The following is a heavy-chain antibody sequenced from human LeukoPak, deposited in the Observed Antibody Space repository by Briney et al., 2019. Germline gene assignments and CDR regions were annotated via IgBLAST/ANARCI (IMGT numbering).Heavy chain of an antibody. CDR3: ARGRWEADAFDI. Sequence: SETLSLTCTVSGGSISSYYWSWIRQPPGKGLEWIGYIYYSGSTNYNPSLKSRVTISVDTSKNQFSLKLSSVTAADTAVYYCARGRWEADAFDIWGQGTMVTVSS. D-gene: IGHD1-26*01. CDR1: GGSISSYY. J-gene: IGHJ3*02. V-gene: IGHV4-59*01. CDR2: IYYSGST.